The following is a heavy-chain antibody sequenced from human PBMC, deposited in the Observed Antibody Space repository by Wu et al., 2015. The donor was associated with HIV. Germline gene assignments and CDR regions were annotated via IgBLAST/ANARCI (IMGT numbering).Heavy chain of an antibody. CDR3: ARGAFEY. J-gene: IGHJ3*02. CDR2: ISVNTGNT. Sequence: QVQLIQSESEVKKSGASVTVSCKASGYSFTTYGIGWVRQAPGQGLEWMGWISVNTGNTKKLMHRSSRAESPFDHRHKSTSTALHGAEEPERSERHGRYYCARGAFEYLGPRDNGH. V-gene: IGHV1-18*01. CDR1: GYSFTTYG.